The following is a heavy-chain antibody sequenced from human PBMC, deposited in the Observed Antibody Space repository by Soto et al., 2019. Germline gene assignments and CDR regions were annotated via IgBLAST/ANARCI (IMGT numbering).Heavy chain of an antibody. CDR3: SRVNSSSSLDN. Sequence: PSETLSLTGTVSVDSINSGDYYWSWIRQPPGKGLEWIGYIYFSGSAYLNPSLESRLTISVDTSKNQFSLKLRSVTAADPAIYYCSRVNSSSSLDNWGQGALVTVSS. J-gene: IGHJ4*02. D-gene: IGHD2-2*01. CDR1: VDSINSGDYY. CDR2: IYFSGSA. V-gene: IGHV4-30-4*01.